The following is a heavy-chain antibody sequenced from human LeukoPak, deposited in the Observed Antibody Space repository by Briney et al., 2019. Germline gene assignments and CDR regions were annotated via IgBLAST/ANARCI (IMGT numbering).Heavy chain of an antibody. D-gene: IGHD2-15*01. CDR1: GFTFVDYG. CDR3: ARDGADGLRSVLGDY. V-gene: IGHV3-20*03. J-gene: IGHJ4*02. CDR2: INWNGGST. Sequence: GGSLRHSSAAPGFTFVDYGMSWVRQAPGKGLEWVSGINWNGGSTGYADSVKGRFTISRDNAKNSLYLQMNSLRAEDTALYYCARDGADGLRSVLGDYWGQGTLVTVSS.